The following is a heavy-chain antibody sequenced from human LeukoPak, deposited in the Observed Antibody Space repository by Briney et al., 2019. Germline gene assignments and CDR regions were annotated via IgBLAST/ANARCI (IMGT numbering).Heavy chain of an antibody. Sequence: ASVKVSCKASGYIFTVYYIHWMRQAPGQGLEWMGWINPNSGGTNYARKFQGRVTMTRDTSINTAYTELSRLRSDDTAVYYCARVTVPEYYYDSGGYTYWGQGSLVTVSS. J-gene: IGHJ4*02. CDR2: INPNSGGT. D-gene: IGHD3-22*01. V-gene: IGHV1-2*02. CDR3: ARVTVPEYYYDSGGYTY. CDR1: GYIFTVYY.